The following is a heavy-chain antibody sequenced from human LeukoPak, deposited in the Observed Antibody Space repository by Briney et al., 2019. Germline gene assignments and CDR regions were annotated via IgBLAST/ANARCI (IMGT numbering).Heavy chain of an antibody. CDR1: GFTFSSHE. Sequence: PGGSLRLSCAASGFTFSSHEMNWVRQAPGKGLECVSYISSSGSSKYYADSVKGRFTISRDNSKNTLYLQMNSLRAEDTAVYYCARVWGGAITHHNNWFDPWGQGTLVTVSS. J-gene: IGHJ5*02. CDR2: ISSSGSSK. V-gene: IGHV3-48*03. CDR3: ARVWGGAITHHNNWFDP. D-gene: IGHD3-16*02.